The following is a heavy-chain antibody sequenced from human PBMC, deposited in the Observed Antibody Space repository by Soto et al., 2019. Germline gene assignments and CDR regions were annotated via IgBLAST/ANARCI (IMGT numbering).Heavy chain of an antibody. CDR2: ISSSSDYI. CDR3: ASGGTTGTTATNWFDT. D-gene: IGHD1-1*01. J-gene: IGHJ5*02. V-gene: IGHV3-21*01. Sequence: PGGSLRLSCAASGFTFSGYSMNWVRQAPGKGLEWVSSISSSSDYIYYADSVKGRFTISRDNTQNSLYLQMNSLRAEDTAVYYCASGGTTGTTATNWFDTWGQGTLVTVSS. CDR1: GFTFSGYS.